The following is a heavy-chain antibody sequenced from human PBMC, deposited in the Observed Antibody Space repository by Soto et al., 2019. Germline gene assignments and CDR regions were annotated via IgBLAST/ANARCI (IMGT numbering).Heavy chain of an antibody. CDR2: IKYDGSEK. Sequence: PGGSLRLSCAASGFTFSNEWMSWVRQAPGTGPEWVANIKYDGSEKSYVDSVKGRFTISRDNAKGSVFLQMNNLRAEDTALYYCARKNSFDIWGLGTMVTVS. CDR3: ARKNSFDI. J-gene: IGHJ3*02. V-gene: IGHV3-7*01. CDR1: GFTFSNEW.